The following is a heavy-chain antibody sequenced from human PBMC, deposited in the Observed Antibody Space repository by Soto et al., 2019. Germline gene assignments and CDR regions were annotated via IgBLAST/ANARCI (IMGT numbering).Heavy chain of an antibody. J-gene: IGHJ6*02. Sequence: ASVKVSCKASGYTFTSYDINCVRQATGQGLEWMGWMNPNSGNTGYAQKFQGRVTMTRNTSISTAYMELSSLRSEDTAVYYCARGIAAALYYYYYGMDVWGQGTTVTVSS. D-gene: IGHD6-13*01. CDR2: MNPNSGNT. V-gene: IGHV1-8*01. CDR1: GYTFTSYD. CDR3: ARGIAAALYYYYYGMDV.